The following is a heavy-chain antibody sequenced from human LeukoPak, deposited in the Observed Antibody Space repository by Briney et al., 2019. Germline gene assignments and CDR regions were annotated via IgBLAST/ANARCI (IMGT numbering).Heavy chain of an antibody. D-gene: IGHD6-13*01. CDR1: GVSISPYY. V-gene: IGHV4-4*09. J-gene: IGHJ5*02. CDR3: ARGIAAAGYNWFDP. CDR2: IHTSGST. Sequence: SETLSLTCAVSGVSISPYYWAWIRQPPGKGLEWIGYIHTSGSTNYNPSLKSRATISVDTSKNQFSLKLSSVTAADTAVYYCARGIAAAGYNWFDPWGQGTLVTVSS.